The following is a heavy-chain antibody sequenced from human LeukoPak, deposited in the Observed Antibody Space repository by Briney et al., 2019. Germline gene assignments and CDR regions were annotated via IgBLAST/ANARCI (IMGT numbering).Heavy chain of an antibody. CDR3: AREKLQSKVYYYYYMDV. CDR1: GYTFTSYG. D-gene: IGHD5/OR15-5a*01. Sequence: ASVKVSFTASGYTFTSYGISWVGQAPGQGLEWMGWISAYNGNTNYAQKLQGRVTMTTDTSTSTAYIELRSLRSDDTAVYYCAREKLQSKVYYYYYMDVWDKGTTVTVSS. V-gene: IGHV1-18*01. CDR2: ISAYNGNT. J-gene: IGHJ6*03.